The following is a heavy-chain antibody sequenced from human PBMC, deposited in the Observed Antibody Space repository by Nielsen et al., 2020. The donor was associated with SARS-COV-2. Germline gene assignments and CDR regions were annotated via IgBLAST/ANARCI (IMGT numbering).Heavy chain of an antibody. CDR2: ISSSGSTI. CDR3: ARDRYGGYYYYYGMDV. CDR1: GFTFSSYE. D-gene: IGHD1-26*01. J-gene: IGHJ6*02. V-gene: IGHV3-48*03. Sequence: GGSLRLSCAASGFTFSSYEMNWVRQAPGKGLEWVSYISSSGSTIYYADSVKGRFTISRDNAKNSLYLQMNSLRAEDTAVYYCARDRYGGYYYYYGMDVWGQGTTVTVSS.